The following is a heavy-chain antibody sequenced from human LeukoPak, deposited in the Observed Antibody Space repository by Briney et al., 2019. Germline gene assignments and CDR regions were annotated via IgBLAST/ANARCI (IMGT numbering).Heavy chain of an antibody. Sequence: PSETLSLTCTVSNDSISSYCCSWVRQPPGKGLEWIGFMCPSGRTDYNPSLKSRVTMSIDTSKNQLSMELRFLTAEDTAVYYCATSYDGKTAPYDLWGHGTLVTVSS. CDR1: NDSISSYC. D-gene: IGHD4-23*01. CDR3: ATSYDGKTAPYDL. J-gene: IGHJ5*02. V-gene: IGHV4-4*08. CDR2: MCPSGRT.